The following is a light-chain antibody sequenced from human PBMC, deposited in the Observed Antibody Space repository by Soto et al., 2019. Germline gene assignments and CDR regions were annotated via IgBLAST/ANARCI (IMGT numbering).Light chain of an antibody. CDR1: QSISSW. CDR3: QQYNSYWT. J-gene: IGKJ1*01. V-gene: IGKV1-5*01. Sequence: DIQMTQSPSTLSASVGDRVTITCRASQSISSWLAWYQQKPGKAPTLLIYDASSLESGAPSRFSGSGSGTEFTLTISSLEPDEFATYYWQQYNSYWTFGQGTKVEIK. CDR2: DAS.